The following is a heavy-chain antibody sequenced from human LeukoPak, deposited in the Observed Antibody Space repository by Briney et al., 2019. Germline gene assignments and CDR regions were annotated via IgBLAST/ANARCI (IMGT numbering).Heavy chain of an antibody. Sequence: GGSLRLSCAASGFTVSSNYMSWVRQAPGKGLEWVSVIYSGGSKYYADSVKGRFIVSRDNSKNTLYLQMNSLRAEDTAVYYCARDKSTHGFDIWGQGTMVTVSS. V-gene: IGHV3-53*01. CDR3: ARDKSTHGFDI. J-gene: IGHJ3*02. CDR1: GFTVSSNY. CDR2: IYSGGSK.